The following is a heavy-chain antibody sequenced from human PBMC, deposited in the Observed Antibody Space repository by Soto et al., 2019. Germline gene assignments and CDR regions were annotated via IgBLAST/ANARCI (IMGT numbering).Heavy chain of an antibody. D-gene: IGHD2-21*01. Sequence: PGGFRRLSCTDSGFSFNTYVMDWVRQAPGKGLEWVARILYDGSKEYYADPVKGRFTISRDNSKNTLYLQMDRLRVEDTAVYFCAKGLALMADHWGQGTPVTVS. CDR3: AKGLALMADH. V-gene: IGHV3-30*18. J-gene: IGHJ4*02. CDR1: GFSFNTYV. CDR2: ILYDGSKE.